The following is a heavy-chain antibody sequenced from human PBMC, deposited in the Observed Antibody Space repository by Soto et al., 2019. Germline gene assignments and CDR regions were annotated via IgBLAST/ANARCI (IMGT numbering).Heavy chain of an antibody. CDR2: ISSSSSYI. Sequence: PGGSLRLSCAASGFTFSSYSMNWVRQAPGKGLEWVSSISSSSSYIYYADSVKGRFTISRDNAKNSVYLQMDSLRVEDTAVYYCVRGGHGSGSYLGSSWGQGILVTVSS. V-gene: IGHV3-21*04. CDR3: VRGGHGSGSYLGSS. CDR1: GFTFSSYS. J-gene: IGHJ5*02. D-gene: IGHD3-10*01.